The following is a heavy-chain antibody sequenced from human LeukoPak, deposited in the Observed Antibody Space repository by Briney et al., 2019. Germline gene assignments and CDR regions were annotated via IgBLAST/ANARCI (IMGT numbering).Heavy chain of an antibody. Sequence: GGSLRLSCAASGFTFSSYAMHWVGQAQGKGLVWVSRINSDGSSTIYAESVKGRFTISRDNAKYTLYLQMNSLRAEDTAVYYCARAGGARKWELLMSFDYWGQGTLVTVSS. CDR1: GFTFSSYA. J-gene: IGHJ4*02. CDR2: INSDGSST. CDR3: ARAGGARKWELLMSFDY. V-gene: IGHV3-74*01. D-gene: IGHD1-26*01.